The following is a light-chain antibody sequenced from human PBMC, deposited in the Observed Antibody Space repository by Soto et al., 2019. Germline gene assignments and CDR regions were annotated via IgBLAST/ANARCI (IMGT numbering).Light chain of an antibody. CDR2: LNSDGSH. Sequence: LVLTHSPSASASLGASVKLTCTLSSGHSSYAIAWHQQQPEKGPRYLMKLNSDGSHSKGDGIPDRFSGSSSGAERYLTISSLQSEDEADYYCQTWGTGIQVFGGGTKLTVL. J-gene: IGLJ2*01. CDR3: QTWGTGIQV. CDR1: SGHSSYA. V-gene: IGLV4-69*01.